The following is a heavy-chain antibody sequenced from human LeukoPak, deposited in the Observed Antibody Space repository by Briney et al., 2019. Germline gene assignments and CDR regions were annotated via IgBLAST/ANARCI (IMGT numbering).Heavy chain of an antibody. Sequence: GGSLRLSCAASGFTFSSYWMNWARQAPGKGLEWVSSISSSSSYIYYADSVKGRFTISRDNAKNSLYLQMNSLRAEDTAVYYCARDLYDILTGYSHRAYFDYWGQGTQVTVSS. V-gene: IGHV3-21*01. CDR2: ISSSSSYI. CDR3: ARDLYDILTGYSHRAYFDY. D-gene: IGHD3-9*01. CDR1: GFTFSSYW. J-gene: IGHJ4*02.